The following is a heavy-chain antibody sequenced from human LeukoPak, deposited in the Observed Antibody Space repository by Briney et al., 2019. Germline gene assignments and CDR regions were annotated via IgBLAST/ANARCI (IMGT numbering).Heavy chain of an antibody. CDR3: ARSVPDYTRFDY. CDR2: FKTNSGQV. V-gene: IGHV3-23*01. Sequence: NPGGSLRLSCVASGFTFSDYAMNWVRQAPGKGLEWVSTFKTNSGQVYYAESVRGRFTISRVNSKNTVYLEMSSLRAEDTALYFCARSVPDYTRFDYWGRGALVTVSS. J-gene: IGHJ4*02. D-gene: IGHD4-11*01. CDR1: GFTFSDYA.